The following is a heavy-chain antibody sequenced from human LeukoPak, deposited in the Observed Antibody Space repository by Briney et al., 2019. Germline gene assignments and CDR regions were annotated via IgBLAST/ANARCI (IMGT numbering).Heavy chain of an antibody. Sequence: GGTLTLSCTASGFTFSGNGKNWVRQPQGKGLEWVSAVSGGGGSTTYANPWKGRFTISRDNTTNNLYLQMNSLRAEDTAVYYWSKVPYCESLDYWGQGTLVTVSS. CDR3: SKVPYCESLDY. D-gene: IGHD2-8*02. CDR2: VSGGGGST. CDR1: GFTFSGNG. V-gene: IGHV3-23*01. J-gene: IGHJ4*02.